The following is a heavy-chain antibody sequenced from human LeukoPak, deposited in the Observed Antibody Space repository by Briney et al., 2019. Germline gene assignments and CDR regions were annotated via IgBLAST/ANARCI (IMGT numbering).Heavy chain of an antibody. D-gene: IGHD1-14*01. V-gene: IGHV3-33*01. Sequence: GGSLRLSCAGSGFTFSAYGMPWVRQAPGKGLEWVAVVWYDGSNKFYVESVKGRFSASRDNSKNTLYLQMNSLRAEDTAVYYCARDLNLPDALDLWGQGTMVTVSS. CDR3: ARDLNLPDALDL. J-gene: IGHJ3*01. CDR1: GFTFSAYG. CDR2: VWYDGSNK.